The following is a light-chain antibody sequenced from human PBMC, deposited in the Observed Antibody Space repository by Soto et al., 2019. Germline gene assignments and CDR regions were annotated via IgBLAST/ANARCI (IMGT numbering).Light chain of an antibody. CDR2: RDS. V-gene: IGLV3-9*01. CDR1: NIGSKN. Sequence: SYELTQPLSVSVALGQTARITCGGNNIGSKNVHWYQQKPGQAPVLVLYRDSNRPSGIPERFSGSNSVNTATLTISRAQAGDEADYYRQVWDSSTARVFGGGTKLTVL. CDR3: QVWDSSTARV. J-gene: IGLJ3*02.